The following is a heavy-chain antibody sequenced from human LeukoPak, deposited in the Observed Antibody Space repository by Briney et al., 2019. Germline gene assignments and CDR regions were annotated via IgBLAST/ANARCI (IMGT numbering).Heavy chain of an antibody. Sequence: SETLSLTCTVSGGSISSSSYYWGWIRQPPGKGLEWIGSIYYSGSTYYNPSLKSRVTISVDTSKNQFSLKLSSVTAADTAVYYCARRVVVVAATGNGFDPWGQGTLVTVSS. D-gene: IGHD2-15*01. CDR1: GGSISSSSYY. CDR3: ARRVVVVAATGNGFDP. V-gene: IGHV4-39*01. CDR2: IYYSGST. J-gene: IGHJ5*02.